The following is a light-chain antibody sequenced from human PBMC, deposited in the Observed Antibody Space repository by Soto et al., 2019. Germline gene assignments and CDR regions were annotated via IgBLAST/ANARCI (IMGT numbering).Light chain of an antibody. CDR2: KVS. CDR3: MQGTHLIT. Sequence: DVVMTQSPLSLPVTLGQPASISCRSSQSLVYSDGNTYLNWFQQRPGRSPRRLIYKVSNRDSGVPDRFSGSGSVTDFTLKISRVEAEDVGVYYCMQGTHLITFSQGTRLEIK. V-gene: IGKV2-30*01. CDR1: QSLVYSDGNTY. J-gene: IGKJ5*01.